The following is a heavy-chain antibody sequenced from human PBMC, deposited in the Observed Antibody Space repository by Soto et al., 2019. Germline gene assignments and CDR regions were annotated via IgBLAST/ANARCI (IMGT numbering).Heavy chain of an antibody. CDR3: ARGSSIAGLYYGMDV. CDR2: FYYSGST. D-gene: IGHD6-6*01. Sequence: SETLSLTCTVSGGSISSYYWSWIRQPPGKGLEWIGYFYYSGSTNYNPSLKSRVTISLDTSKNQFSLKLSSVTAADTVVYYCARGSSIAGLYYGMDVWGQGTTVTVSS. J-gene: IGHJ6*02. CDR1: GGSISSYY. V-gene: IGHV4-59*12.